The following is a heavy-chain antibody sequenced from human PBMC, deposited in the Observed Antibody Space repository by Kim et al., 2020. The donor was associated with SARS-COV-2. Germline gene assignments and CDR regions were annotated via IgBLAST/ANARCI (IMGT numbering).Heavy chain of an antibody. D-gene: IGHD6-13*01. J-gene: IGHJ4*02. V-gene: IGHV1-2*02. CDR3: ARGGLIAAAGNFDC. Sequence: YPQKFQGRVTMTRDTSIRTVYMDLSRLRSDDTAVYYCARGGLIAAAGNFDCWGQGALVTVSS.